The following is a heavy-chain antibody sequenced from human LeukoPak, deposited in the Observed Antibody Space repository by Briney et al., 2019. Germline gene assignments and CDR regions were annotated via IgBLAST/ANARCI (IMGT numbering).Heavy chain of an antibody. CDR3: ATDLSLYYYDSSGYYH. Sequence: ASVKVSCKVSGHTLTELSMHWVRQAPGKGLEWMGDFDPEDGETIYAQKFQGRVTMTEDTSTDTAYMELSSLRSEDTAVYYCATDLSLYYYDSSGYYHWGQGTLVTVSS. V-gene: IGHV1-24*01. CDR2: FDPEDGET. J-gene: IGHJ5*02. D-gene: IGHD3-22*01. CDR1: GHTLTELS.